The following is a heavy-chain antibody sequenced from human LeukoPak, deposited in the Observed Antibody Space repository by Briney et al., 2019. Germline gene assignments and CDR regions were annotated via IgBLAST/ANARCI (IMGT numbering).Heavy chain of an antibody. D-gene: IGHD4-11*01. V-gene: IGHV3-74*01. CDR1: RFTFSSYW. J-gene: IGHJ4*02. Sequence: GGSLRLSCAASRFTFSSYWMHWVRQAPGKGLVWVSRINTDGSSTNYADSVKGRFTISRDNAKNTLYLQMNSLRAEDTAVYYCTRGLQGIDYWGQGTLVTVSS. CDR3: TRGLQGIDY. CDR2: INTDGSST.